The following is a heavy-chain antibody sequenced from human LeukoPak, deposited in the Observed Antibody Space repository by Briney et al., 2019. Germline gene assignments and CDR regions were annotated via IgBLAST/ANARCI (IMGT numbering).Heavy chain of an antibody. CDR1: GGSFSGYY. J-gene: IGHJ5*02. D-gene: IGHD2-2*02. Sequence: SETLSLTCAVYGGSFSGYYWSWIRQPPGKGLEWIGEINHSGSTNYNPSLKSRVTISVDTSKNQFSLKLSSVTAADTAVYYCAREFGRYCSSTSCYTGWFDPWGQGTLVTVSS. CDR2: INHSGST. CDR3: AREFGRYCSSTSCYTGWFDP. V-gene: IGHV4-34*01.